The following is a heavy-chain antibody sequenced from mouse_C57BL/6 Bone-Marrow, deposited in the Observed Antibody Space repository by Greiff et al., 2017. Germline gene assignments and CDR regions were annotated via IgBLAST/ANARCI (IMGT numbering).Heavy chain of an antibody. CDR2: IRSGGST. Sequence: QVQLQQSGPGLVQPSQSLSITCTVSGFSLTSYGVHWVRQSPGKGLEWLGVIRSGGSTDNKAAFISRLGISKDNSKSQVFFKMNSLQADDTAIYYCARNGGLRQAWFAYWGQGTLVTVSA. CDR1: GFSLTSYG. V-gene: IGHV2-2*01. CDR3: ARNGGLRQAWFAY. J-gene: IGHJ3*01. D-gene: IGHD2-4*01.